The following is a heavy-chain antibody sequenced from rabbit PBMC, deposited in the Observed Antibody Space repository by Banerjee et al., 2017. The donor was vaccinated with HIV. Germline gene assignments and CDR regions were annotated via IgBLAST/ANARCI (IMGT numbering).Heavy chain of an antibody. CDR2: IDAGSSSGST. V-gene: IGHV1S45*01. Sequence: QEQLEESGGDLVKPEGSLTLTCTASGFSFSSSYWICWVRQAPGKGLEWIACIDAGSSSGSTYYASWAKGRFTISRTSSTTVTLQMTSLTAADTATYFCARDRYAGSSYNLWGPGTLVTVS. CDR3: ARDRYAGSSYNL. D-gene: IGHD8-1*01. CDR1: GFSFSSSYW. J-gene: IGHJ6*01.